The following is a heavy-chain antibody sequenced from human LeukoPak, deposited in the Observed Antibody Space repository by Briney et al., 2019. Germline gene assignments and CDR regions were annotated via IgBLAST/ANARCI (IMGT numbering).Heavy chain of an antibody. CDR2: ISAYNGNT. D-gene: IGHD3-10*01. CDR3: ARVWDGSGNDAFDI. Sequence: ASVTVSCKASGYTFTSYAISWVRQAPGPGLEGMGGISAYNGNTNYAQKLQGRVTMTTDTSTSTAYMELRSLRSDDTAVYYCARVWDGSGNDAFDIWGQGTMVTVSS. CDR1: GYTFTSYA. V-gene: IGHV1-18*01. J-gene: IGHJ3*02.